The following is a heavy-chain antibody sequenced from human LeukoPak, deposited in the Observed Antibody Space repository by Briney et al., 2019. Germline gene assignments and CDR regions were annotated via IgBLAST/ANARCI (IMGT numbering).Heavy chain of an antibody. Sequence: GGSLRLSCAASGFTFSSYGMHWVRQAPGKGLEWVAFIRYDGSNKYYADSVKGRFTISRDNSKNTLYLQMSSLRAEDTAVYYCARVLTGSWDWFDPWGQGTLVTVSS. D-gene: IGHD2-8*02. J-gene: IGHJ5*02. V-gene: IGHV3-30*02. CDR2: IRYDGSNK. CDR3: ARVLTGSWDWFDP. CDR1: GFTFSSYG.